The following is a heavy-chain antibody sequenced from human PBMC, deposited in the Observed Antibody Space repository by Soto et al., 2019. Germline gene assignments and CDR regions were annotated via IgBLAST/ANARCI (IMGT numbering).Heavy chain of an antibody. D-gene: IGHD4-4*01. CDR1: GYTFTSYA. V-gene: IGHV1-3*01. CDR3: ARGAPVTVTYYYYYMDV. Sequence: QVQLVQSGAEVKKPGASVKVSCKASGYTFTSYAMHWVRQAPGHRLEWMGWINAGNGNTKYSQKFQGRVTITRDTSASTAYMELSSLRSEDTAVYYCARGAPVTVTYYYYYMDVWGKGTTVTVSS. J-gene: IGHJ6*03. CDR2: INAGNGNT.